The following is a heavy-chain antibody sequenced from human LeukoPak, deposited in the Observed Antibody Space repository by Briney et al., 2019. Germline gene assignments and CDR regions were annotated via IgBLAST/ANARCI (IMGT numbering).Heavy chain of an antibody. V-gene: IGHV4-4*07. J-gene: IGHJ4*02. Sequence: YPSEALSLTCTVSGGSISSYYWSWIRQPAGKGLEWIGRIYTSGSTNYNASLKSRVSMSVDTSKNQFSLKLSSVTAADTAAFYCARENSGSYREFDYWGQGTLVTVSS. CDR1: GGSISSYY. CDR3: ARENSGSYREFDY. D-gene: IGHD1-26*01. CDR2: IYTSGST.